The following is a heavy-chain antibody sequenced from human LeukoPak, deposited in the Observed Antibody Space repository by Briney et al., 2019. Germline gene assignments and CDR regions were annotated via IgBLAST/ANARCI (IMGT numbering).Heavy chain of an antibody. CDR1: GYTLTELS. CDR2: YDPEDGET. V-gene: IGHV1-24*01. D-gene: IGHD3-22*01. Sequence: ASVKVSCKVSGYTLTELSMHWVRQAPGKGLEWMGGYDPEDGETIYAQKFQGRVTITADESTSTAYMELSSLRSEDTAVYYCARDRLPYYYDSSGYYHFDYWGQGTLVTVSS. CDR3: ARDRLPYYYDSSGYYHFDY. J-gene: IGHJ4*02.